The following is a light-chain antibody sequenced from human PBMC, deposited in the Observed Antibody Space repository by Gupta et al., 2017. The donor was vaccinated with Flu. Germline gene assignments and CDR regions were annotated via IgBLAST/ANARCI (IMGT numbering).Light chain of an antibody. V-gene: IGLV1-40*01. J-gene: IGLJ1*01. CDR1: SANIGAGYD. CDR3: QSYDSSLSAYV. Sequence: QPVLTQPPPVSGAPGQRVTIACTGGSANIGAGYDVQWYQQLPGTAPKLLIYANNDRPSGVPDRFSGSKSDISASLAITGLQSGDEADYYCQSYDSSLSAYVFGTGTKVTVL. CDR2: ANN.